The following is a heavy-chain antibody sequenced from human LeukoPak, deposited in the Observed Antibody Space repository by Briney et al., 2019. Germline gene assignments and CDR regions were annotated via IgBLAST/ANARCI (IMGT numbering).Heavy chain of an antibody. CDR3: AGGLWYASGSDY. CDR1: GFTFSYYG. V-gene: IGHV3-30*02. J-gene: IGHJ4*02. Sequence: GGSLRLSCAASGFTFSYYGMHWVRQAPGKGLEWVAFIRYDGNDKFYADSVKGRFTISRDNAKNSLYLQMNSLRAEDTAVYYCAGGLWYASGSDYWGQGTLVTVSS. D-gene: IGHD3-10*01. CDR2: IRYDGNDK.